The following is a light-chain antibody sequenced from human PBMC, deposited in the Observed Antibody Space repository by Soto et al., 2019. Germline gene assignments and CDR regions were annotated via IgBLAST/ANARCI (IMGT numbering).Light chain of an antibody. J-gene: IGKJ1*01. CDR2: DGS. CDR1: QSINTW. V-gene: IGKV1-5*01. Sequence: DIEMTQSPSTVSASVGDRITITCRASQSINTWLAWYRQRPGEAPQLLIYDGSTLAVGVPSRFSGSGSGTDFTLSISTLQPDDFATFDCQQDQTYSRTVGRGTKVEVK. CDR3: QQDQTYSRT.